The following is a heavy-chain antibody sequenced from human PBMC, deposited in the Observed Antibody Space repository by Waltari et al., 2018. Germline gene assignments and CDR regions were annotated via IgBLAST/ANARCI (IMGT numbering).Heavy chain of an antibody. V-gene: IGHV3-21*01. CDR1: GFTFSSYS. CDR2: ISSSSSYI. Sequence: EVQLVESGGGLVKPGGSLRLSCAASGFTFSSYSMNWVRQAPGKGLEWVSSISSSSSYIYYADSVKGRFTISRDNAKNSLYLQMNSLRAEDTAVYYCARDGNYYGSGRGGGMDVWGQGTTVTVSS. CDR3: ARDGNYYGSGRGGGMDV. J-gene: IGHJ6*02. D-gene: IGHD3-10*01.